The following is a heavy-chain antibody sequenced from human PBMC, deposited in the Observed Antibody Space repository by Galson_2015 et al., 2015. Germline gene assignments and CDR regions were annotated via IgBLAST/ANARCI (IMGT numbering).Heavy chain of an antibody. D-gene: IGHD2-8*01. CDR3: ARSSGGYSTSGFCWGFDF. Sequence: ALIYWDDDRRYSPSLKSRLTITKDTSKNQVVLTMTNMDPVDTATYFCARSSGGYSTSGFCWGFDFWGQGTLVTVSS. CDR2: IYWDDDR. V-gene: IGHV2-5*02. J-gene: IGHJ4*02.